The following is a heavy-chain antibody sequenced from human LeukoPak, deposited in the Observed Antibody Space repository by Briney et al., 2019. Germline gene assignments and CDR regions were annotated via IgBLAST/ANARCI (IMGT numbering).Heavy chain of an antibody. J-gene: IGHJ4*02. CDR3: ARDLGLAGYAGGDIFDF. CDR1: GFSFSGDN. D-gene: IGHD5-12*01. V-gene: IGHV3-21*01. Sequence: GGSLRLSCAASGFSFSGDNMNWVRQAPGKGLEWVSSISSSSRYIYYADSVKGRFTVSRDNAKNSLYLQMNSLTAEDTAVYYCARDLGLAGYAGGDIFDFWGQGTLVTVSS. CDR2: ISSSSRYI.